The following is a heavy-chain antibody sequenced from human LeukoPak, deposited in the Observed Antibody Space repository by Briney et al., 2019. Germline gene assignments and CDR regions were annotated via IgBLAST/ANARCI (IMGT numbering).Heavy chain of an antibody. CDR3: VRDYDYASDY. J-gene: IGHJ4*02. CDR1: GFTFTNYN. CDR2: IRYSGVTM. Sequence: GGSLRLSCVASGFTFTNYNMNWVRQAPGKGLEWVSNIRYSGVTMYYADSVKGRFTISRDNARNSLYLQMNSLRDEDTAVYYCVRDYDYASDYWGQGTLVTVSS. V-gene: IGHV3-48*02. D-gene: IGHD4-17*01.